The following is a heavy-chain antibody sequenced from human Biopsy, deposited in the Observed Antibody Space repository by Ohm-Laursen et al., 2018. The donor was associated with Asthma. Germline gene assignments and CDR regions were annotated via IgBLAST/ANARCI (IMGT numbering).Heavy chain of an antibody. D-gene: IGHD6-19*01. CDR1: GFTFDDYG. CDR2: INWNGGST. CDR3: GRDMGGFGSGWFPVEF. Sequence: FLRLSCAASGFTFDDYGMSWVRQAPGKGLDWVSGINWNGGSTGYADSVKGRFTISRDNAKNSLYLQMNSLRAEDTALYHCGRDMGGFGSGWFPVEFWGQGTLVTVSS. V-gene: IGHV3-20*01. J-gene: IGHJ4*02.